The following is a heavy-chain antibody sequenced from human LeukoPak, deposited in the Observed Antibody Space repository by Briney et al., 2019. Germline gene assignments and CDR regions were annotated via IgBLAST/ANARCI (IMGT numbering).Heavy chain of an antibody. CDR1: GYSFTSYW. J-gene: IGHJ4*02. D-gene: IGHD5-24*01. Sequence: GESLKISFKGSGYSFTSYWIGWVRRMPGKGLEGMGIIYPGDSDTRYSPSFQGQVTISADKSISTAYLQWSSLKASDTAMYYCARRGRDGDGYNWTPVDYWGQGTLVTVSS. CDR2: IYPGDSDT. CDR3: ARRGRDGDGYNWTPVDY. V-gene: IGHV5-51*01.